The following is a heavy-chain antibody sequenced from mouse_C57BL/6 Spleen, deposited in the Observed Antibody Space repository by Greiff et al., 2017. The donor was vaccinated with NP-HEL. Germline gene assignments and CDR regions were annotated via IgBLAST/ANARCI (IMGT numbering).Heavy chain of an antibody. V-gene: IGHV1-72*01. Sequence: QVQLQQPGAELVKPGASVKLSCKASGYTFTSYWMHWVKQRPGRGLEWIGRIYPNSGGTKYNEKFKSKATLTVDKPSSTAYMQLSSLTSEDSAVYCCARSGDYDGDYWGQGTTLTVSS. CDR1: GYTFTSYW. CDR2: IYPNSGGT. CDR3: ARSGDYDGDY. J-gene: IGHJ2*01. D-gene: IGHD2-4*01.